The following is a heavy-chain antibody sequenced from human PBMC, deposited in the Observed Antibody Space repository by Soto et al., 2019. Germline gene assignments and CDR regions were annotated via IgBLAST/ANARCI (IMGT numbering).Heavy chain of an antibody. J-gene: IGHJ6*02. CDR3: ARPYYYGSCSYYPDDYYYDGMDF. Sequence: GASVKVSCKASGYTFTSYYMHWVLQAPGQGLEWRGRINPSGGSTSYAQKFQGRVPMTRDPSTSTVYMELRSLRSEDTAVYYCARPYYYGSCSYYPDDYYYDGMDFWGRGSSVTGS. D-gene: IGHD3-10*01. CDR2: INPSGGST. V-gene: IGHV1-46*01. CDR1: GYTFTSYY.